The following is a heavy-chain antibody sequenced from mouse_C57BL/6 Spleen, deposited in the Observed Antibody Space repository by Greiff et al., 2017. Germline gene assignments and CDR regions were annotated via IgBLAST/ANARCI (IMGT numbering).Heavy chain of an antibody. D-gene: IGHD2-3*01. V-gene: IGHV14-4*01. CDR1: GFNIKDDY. CDR3: TTDDGGVYAMDY. J-gene: IGHJ4*01. Sequence: VQLQQSGAELVRPGASVKLSCTASGFNIKDDYMHWVKQRPDQGLEWIGWIDPETGDTEYASKFQGKATITADTSSNTAYLQLSSLTSEDTAVYYCTTDDGGVYAMDYWGQGTSGTVSS. CDR2: IDPETGDT.